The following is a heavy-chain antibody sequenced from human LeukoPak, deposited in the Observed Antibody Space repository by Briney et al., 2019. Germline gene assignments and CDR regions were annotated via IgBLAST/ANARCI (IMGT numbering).Heavy chain of an antibody. CDR3: ARGPNSNWSGLDF. D-gene: IGHD6-6*01. V-gene: IGHV3-74*01. J-gene: IGHJ4*02. Sequence: PGGSLRLSCATSAFTFSSYWMHWVRQAPGKGLVWVSRINSDGSSRSYADSVKGRFTVSRDNAKNTLYLQVNNLRAEDTAVYYCARGPNSNWSGLDFWGQGTLLTVSS. CDR2: INSDGSSR. CDR1: AFTFSSYW.